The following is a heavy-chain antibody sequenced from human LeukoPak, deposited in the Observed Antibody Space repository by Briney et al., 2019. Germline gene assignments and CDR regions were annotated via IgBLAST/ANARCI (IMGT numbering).Heavy chain of an antibody. V-gene: IGHV4-34*01. CDR1: GGSFSGYS. CDR2: IHHDGRI. CDR3: ARSHDHLWGNYPDY. J-gene: IGHJ4*02. Sequence: PSETLSLTCAVYGGSFSGYSWNWVRQPPGKGLEWIGEIHHDGRINYNPSLKSRVALSVDKSKNQFSLRLNSVTAADTAMYYCARSHDHLWGNYPDYWGQGTLVTVSS. D-gene: IGHD3-16*02.